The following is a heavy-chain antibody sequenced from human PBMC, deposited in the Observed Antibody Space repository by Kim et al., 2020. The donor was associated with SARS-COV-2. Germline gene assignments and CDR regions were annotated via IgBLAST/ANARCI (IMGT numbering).Heavy chain of an antibody. V-gene: IGHV1-8*01. J-gene: IGHJ4*02. D-gene: IGHD7-27*01. Sequence: NGNTASAQKLQGRVTVTTNNSISTAYMELRNLRSEDTAVYYCARDLTGDDYWGQGTLVTVSS. CDR3: ARDLTGDDY. CDR2: NGNT.